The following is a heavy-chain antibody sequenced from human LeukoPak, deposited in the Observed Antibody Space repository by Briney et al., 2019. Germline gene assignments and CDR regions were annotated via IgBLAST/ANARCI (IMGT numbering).Heavy chain of an antibody. CDR3: AIIQGGGNYDILTGPDY. CDR2: ISGSGGST. J-gene: IGHJ4*02. D-gene: IGHD3-9*01. Sequence: PGGSLRLSCAASGFTFSSYAMSWVRQAPGKGLEWVSAISGSGGSTYYADSVKGRFTISRDNSKNTLYLQMNSLRAEDTAVYYCAIIQGGGNYDILTGPDYWGQGTLVTVSS. CDR1: GFTFSSYA. V-gene: IGHV3-23*01.